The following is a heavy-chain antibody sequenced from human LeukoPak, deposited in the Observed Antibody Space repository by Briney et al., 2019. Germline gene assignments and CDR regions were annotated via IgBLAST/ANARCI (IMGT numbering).Heavy chain of an antibody. Sequence: SETLSLTCAVSGGSISSNSYYWGWIRQPPGKGLEWIGSIYYSGSTYYNPSLNSRVTISVDTSKNQFSVKLSSVTAADTAVYYCARSIRGYSSGWYYFDYWGQGTLITVSS. J-gene: IGHJ4*02. CDR3: ARSIRGYSSGWYYFDY. CDR2: IYYSGST. D-gene: IGHD6-19*01. CDR1: GGSISSNSYY. V-gene: IGHV4-39*07.